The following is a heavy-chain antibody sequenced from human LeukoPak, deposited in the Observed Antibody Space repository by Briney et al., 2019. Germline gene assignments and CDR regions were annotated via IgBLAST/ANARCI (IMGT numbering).Heavy chain of an antibody. D-gene: IGHD2/OR15-2a*01. Sequence: SETLSLTCAVSGYSISSGYYWGWIRQPPGKGLECVATIQHSGTTYYDPSLKCQATISVDTSKNQFSLKLSSVTAADTAVYYCARYSTSRAFDLWGQGSLVTVSS. CDR3: ARYSTSRAFDL. J-gene: IGHJ4*02. CDR2: IQHSGTT. V-gene: IGHV4-38-2*01. CDR1: GYSISSGYY.